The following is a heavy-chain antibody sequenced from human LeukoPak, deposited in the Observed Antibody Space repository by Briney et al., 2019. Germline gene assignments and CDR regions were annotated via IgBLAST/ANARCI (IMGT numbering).Heavy chain of an antibody. CDR1: GFTFSSYA. CDR3: ARGYDILTGHIDY. CDR2: ISGSGGST. D-gene: IGHD3-9*01. J-gene: IGHJ4*02. Sequence: GGSLRLSCAASGFTFSSYAMSWVRQAPGKGLEWVSAISGSGGSTYYADSVKGRFTISRDNAKNSLYLQMNSLRAEDTAVYYCARGYDILTGHIDYWGQGTLVTVSS. V-gene: IGHV3-23*01.